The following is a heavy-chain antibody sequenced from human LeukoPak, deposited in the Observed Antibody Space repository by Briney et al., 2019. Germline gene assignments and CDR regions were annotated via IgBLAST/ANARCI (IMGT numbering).Heavy chain of an antibody. V-gene: IGHV4-59*12. CDR1: GGSISGYN. J-gene: IGHJ4*02. CDR2: ISYSGTT. D-gene: IGHD1-26*01. CDR3: TRESGPYCPFGY. Sequence: SETLSLTCIVSGGSISGYNWGWIRQPPGKGLEWIGYISYSGTTNYNPSLKSRVTMSVDTSKNQFSLTLTSVTAADTAMYYCTRESGPYCPFGYWGQGTLVVVPS.